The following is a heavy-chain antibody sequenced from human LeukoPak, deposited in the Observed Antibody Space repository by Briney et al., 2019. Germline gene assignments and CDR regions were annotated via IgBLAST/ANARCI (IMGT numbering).Heavy chain of an antibody. V-gene: IGHV4-59*01. CDR1: DDSITMYY. D-gene: IGHD3-10*01. CDR3: ARGDYYGSGIWFDP. Sequence: SETLSLTCSVSDDSITMYYWTWIRQPPGKGLEWTGHIYYSGRTNYNPSLKSRVTISLDTSKNQLSLRLNSVTAADTAVYYCARGDYYGSGIWFDPWGQGALVTVSS. J-gene: IGHJ5*02. CDR2: IYYSGRT.